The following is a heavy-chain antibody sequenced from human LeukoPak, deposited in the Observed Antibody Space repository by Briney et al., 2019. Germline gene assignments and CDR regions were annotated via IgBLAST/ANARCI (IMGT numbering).Heavy chain of an antibody. J-gene: IGHJ4*02. CDR2: ISAYNGNT. CDR1: GYTFTSYG. V-gene: IGHV1-18*01. Sequence: ASVKVSCKASGYTFTSYGISWVRQAPGQGLEWMGRISAYNGNTNYAQKLQGRVTMTTDTSTSTAYMELRSLRSDDTAVYYCARMARYDILTGPREDYWGQGTLVTVSS. CDR3: ARMARYDILTGPREDY. D-gene: IGHD3-9*01.